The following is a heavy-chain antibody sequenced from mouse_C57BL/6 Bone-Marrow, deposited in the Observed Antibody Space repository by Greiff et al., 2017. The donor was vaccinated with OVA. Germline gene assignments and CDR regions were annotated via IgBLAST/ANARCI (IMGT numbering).Heavy chain of an antibody. J-gene: IGHJ1*03. V-gene: IGHV10-1*01. CDR2: IRSKSNNYAT. Sequence: GGGLVQPKGSLKLSCAASGFSFNTYAMNWVRQAPGKGLEWVARIRSKSNNYATYYADSVKDRFTISRDDSESMLYLQMNNLKTEDTAMYYCVLIYYYGSSPSFYFDVWGTGTTVTVSS. CDR1: GFSFNTYA. D-gene: IGHD1-1*01. CDR3: VLIYYYGSSPSFYFDV.